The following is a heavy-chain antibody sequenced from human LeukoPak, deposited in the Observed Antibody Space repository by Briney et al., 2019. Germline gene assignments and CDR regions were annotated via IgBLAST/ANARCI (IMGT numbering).Heavy chain of an antibody. CDR3: ARVPDPYSNYNYYYYMDV. CDR1: GYSISSGYY. D-gene: IGHD4-11*01. Sequence: SETLSLTCTVSGYSISSGYYWGWIRQPPGKGLEWIGSIYHSGSTYYNPSLKSRVTISVDTSKNQFSLKLSSVTAADTAVYYCARVPDPYSNYNYYYYMDVWGKGTTVTVSS. J-gene: IGHJ6*03. V-gene: IGHV4-38-2*02. CDR2: IYHSGST.